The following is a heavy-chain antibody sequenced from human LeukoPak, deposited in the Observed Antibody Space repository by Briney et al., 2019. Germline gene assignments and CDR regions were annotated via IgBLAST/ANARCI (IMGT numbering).Heavy chain of an antibody. J-gene: IGHJ5*02. Sequence: GGSLRLSCAASGFSFSRYRMNWVRQAPRKGLEWVSYISTSSNTIHHADSVKGRFTISRDNAKNSLYLQMSSLRDEDTAVYYCTRDRGTSGYLPWGQGTLVTVSS. CDR2: ISTSSNTI. D-gene: IGHD3-22*01. V-gene: IGHV3-48*02. CDR3: TRDRGTSGYLP. CDR1: GFSFSRYR.